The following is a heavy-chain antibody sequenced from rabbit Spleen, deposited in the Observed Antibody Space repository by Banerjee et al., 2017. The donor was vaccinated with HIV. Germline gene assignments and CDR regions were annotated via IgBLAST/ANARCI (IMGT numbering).Heavy chain of an antibody. CDR2: IYISSGST. J-gene: IGHJ4*01. Sequence: QSLEESGGDLVKPGASLTLTCTASGFSFSSGFDMCWVRQAPGKGLDLIACIYISSGSTYYANWVNGRFAISRSTSLNTVTLQLNSLTAADTATYFCAREGSFSFNLWGQGTLVTVS. V-gene: IGHV1S40*01. CDR3: AREGSFSFNL. D-gene: IGHD5-1*01. CDR1: GFSFSSGFD.